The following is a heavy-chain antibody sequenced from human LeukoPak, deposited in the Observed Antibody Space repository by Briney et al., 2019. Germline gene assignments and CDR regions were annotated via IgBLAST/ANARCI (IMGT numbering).Heavy chain of an antibody. CDR3: ARDFPPGIAATGGGFDY. V-gene: IGHV5-51*01. Sequence: GESLKISCKGSGYSFTSYWIGWVRQMPGKGLEWMGIIYPGDSDTRYSPSFQGQVTISADKSISTAYLQWSSLKASDTAMYYWARDFPPGIAATGGGFDYWGQGTLVTVSS. CDR1: GYSFTSYW. J-gene: IGHJ4*02. CDR2: IYPGDSDT. D-gene: IGHD6-13*01.